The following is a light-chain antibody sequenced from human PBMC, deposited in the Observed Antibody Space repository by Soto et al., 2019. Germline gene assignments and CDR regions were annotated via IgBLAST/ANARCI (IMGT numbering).Light chain of an antibody. Sequence: QSALTQSHSASGTPGQRVTISCSGSSSNIGSNNVYWYHQFPGTAPKLLIYRNHQRPSGVPDRFSGSKSGTTASLAISGLRSGDEGDYYCAAWDDSLSAVVFGGGTKLTVL. CDR2: RNH. CDR3: AAWDDSLSAVV. V-gene: IGLV1-47*01. J-gene: IGLJ3*02. CDR1: SSNIGSNN.